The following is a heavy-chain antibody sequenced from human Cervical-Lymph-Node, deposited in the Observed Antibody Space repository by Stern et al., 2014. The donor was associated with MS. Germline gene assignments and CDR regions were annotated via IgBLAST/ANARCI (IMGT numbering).Heavy chain of an antibody. Sequence: QVQLQESRPGLVKPSGTLSLTSAISGGSLYSRNWWTWVRQTPGKGPEWIGETYLSKTTTSNPSLERRATISLDKSKNQFSLNLNSVTAADTAVYYCATGGVGAGVEYLLHWGQGTLVTVSS. CDR3: ATGGVGAGVEYLLH. CDR2: TYLSKTT. CDR1: GGSLYSRNW. J-gene: IGHJ1*01. V-gene: IGHV4-4*02. D-gene: IGHD1-26*01.